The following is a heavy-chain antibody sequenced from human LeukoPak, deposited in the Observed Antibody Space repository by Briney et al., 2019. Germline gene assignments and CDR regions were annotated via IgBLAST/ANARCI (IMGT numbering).Heavy chain of an antibody. J-gene: IGHJ3*02. V-gene: IGHV3-9*01. Sequence: PGRSLRLSCAASGFTFDDYAMHWVRQAPGKGLEGVSGISWNSGSIVYADSVKGRFTISRDNAKNSLYLQMNSLRAEDTALYYCVTMIVVAPGGAFDIWGQGTMVTVSS. CDR1: GFTFDDYA. D-gene: IGHD3-22*01. CDR2: ISWNSGSI. CDR3: VTMIVVAPGGAFDI.